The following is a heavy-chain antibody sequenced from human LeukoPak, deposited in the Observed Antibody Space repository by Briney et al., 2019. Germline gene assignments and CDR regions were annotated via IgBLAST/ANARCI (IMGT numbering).Heavy chain of an antibody. V-gene: IGHV1-69*04. J-gene: IGHJ4*02. CDR2: IIPILGIA. Sequence: ASVKVSCKASGGTFSSYAISWVRPAPGQGLEWMGRIIPILGIANYAQKFQGRVTITADKSTSTAYMELSSLRSEDTAVYYCAREVQEEQWLEFDYWGQGTLVTVSS. CDR1: GGTFSSYA. CDR3: AREVQEEQWLEFDY. D-gene: IGHD6-19*01.